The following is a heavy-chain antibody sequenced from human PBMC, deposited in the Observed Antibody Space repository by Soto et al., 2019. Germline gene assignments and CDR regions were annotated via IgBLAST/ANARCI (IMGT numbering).Heavy chain of an antibody. J-gene: IGHJ4*01. CDR1: GYTFTSYD. CDR3: ARFASSGWFSDY. D-gene: IGHD6-19*01. CDR2: MNPNSGKT. V-gene: IGHV1-8*01. Sequence: QVLLVQSGAEVKKPGASVKVSCKASGYTFTSYDINWVRQATGQGLEWMGWMNPNSGKTGYTQNCQGRVTMTRNTSINTAYMELSSLRSEDTAVYYCARFASSGWFSDYWGQGTLVTVSS.